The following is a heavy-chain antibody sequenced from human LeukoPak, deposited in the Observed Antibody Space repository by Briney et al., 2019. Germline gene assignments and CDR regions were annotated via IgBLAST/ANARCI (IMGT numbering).Heavy chain of an antibody. CDR2: IYYSGST. D-gene: IGHD3-3*01. J-gene: IGHJ4*02. Sequence: SETLSLTCTVSGGSISSSSYYWGWIRQPPGKGLEWIGCIYYSGSTYYNPSLKSRVTISVDTSKNQFSLKLSSVTAADTAVYYCARQYYDFWTRRFGYYFDYWGQGTLVTVSS. CDR3: ARQYYDFWTRRFGYYFDY. CDR1: GGSISSSSYY. V-gene: IGHV4-39*01.